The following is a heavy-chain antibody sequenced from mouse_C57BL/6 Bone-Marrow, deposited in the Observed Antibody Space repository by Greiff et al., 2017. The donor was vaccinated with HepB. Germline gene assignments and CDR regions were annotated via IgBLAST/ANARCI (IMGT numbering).Heavy chain of an antibody. CDR3: ARPSPYAMDY. V-gene: IGHV5-15*01. Sequence: EVKLVESGGGLVQPGGSLKLSCAASGFTFSDYGMAWVRQAPRKGPEWVAFISNLAYSIYYADTVTGRVTISRENAKNTLYLEMSSLRSEDTAMYYCARPSPYAMDYWGQGTSVTVSS. J-gene: IGHJ4*01. CDR1: GFTFSDYG. CDR2: ISNLAYSI.